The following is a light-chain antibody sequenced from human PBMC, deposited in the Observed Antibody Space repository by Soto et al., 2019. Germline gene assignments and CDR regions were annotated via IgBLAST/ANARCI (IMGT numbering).Light chain of an antibody. J-gene: IGLJ2*01. Sequence: QSVLTQPPSASGTPGQRVTISCSGSNSNIGGNTVNWYQQLPATAPKLLIHDNAQRPSGVPDRFSGSKSGTSASLAISGLQAEDEADYFLAAWDGSLKGPIFGGGTQLTVL. V-gene: IGLV1-44*01. CDR3: AAWDGSLKGPI. CDR2: DNA. CDR1: NSNIGGNT.